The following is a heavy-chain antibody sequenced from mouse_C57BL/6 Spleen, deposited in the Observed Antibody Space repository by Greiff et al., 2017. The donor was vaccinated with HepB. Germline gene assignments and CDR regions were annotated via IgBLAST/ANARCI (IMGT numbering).Heavy chain of an antibody. CDR2: IYPGDGDT. J-gene: IGHJ4*01. V-gene: IGHV1-80*01. Sequence: QVQLKESGAELVKPGASVKISCKASGYAFSSYWMNWVKQRPGKGLEWIGQIYPGDGDTNYNGKFKGKATLTADKSSSTAYMQLSSLTSEDSAVYFCARSGSLRLQAMDYWGQGTSVTVSS. D-gene: IGHD3-2*02. CDR1: GYAFSSYW. CDR3: ARSGSLRLQAMDY.